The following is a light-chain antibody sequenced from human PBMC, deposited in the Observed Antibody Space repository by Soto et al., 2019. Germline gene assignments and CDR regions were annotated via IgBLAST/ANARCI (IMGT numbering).Light chain of an antibody. V-gene: IGKV1-33*01. CDR2: DAS. CDR3: QLYKNVILT. J-gene: IGKJ4*01. CDR1: EDVSDY. Sequence: DIKMTQSPSSLSASVGDRVTLTCQASEDVSDYGNWYQQKPGRAPKLLTYDASNLETGVPSRFSGRGSGTDFSFTIRDLQPEDFATYYCQLYKNVILTFGGGTRVDI.